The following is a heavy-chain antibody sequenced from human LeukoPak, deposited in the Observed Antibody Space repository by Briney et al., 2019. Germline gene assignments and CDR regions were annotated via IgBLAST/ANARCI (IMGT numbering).Heavy chain of an antibody. J-gene: IGHJ4*02. CDR2: IYYSGST. CDR3: ASFSGSKVFFDY. Sequence: SETLSLTCTVSGGSISSYYWSWIRQPPGKGLEWIGYIYYSGSTNYNPSLKSRVTISVDTSKNQFSLKLSSVTAADTAVYYCASFSGSKVFFDYWGQGTLVTVSS. CDR1: GGSISSYY. D-gene: IGHD1-26*01. V-gene: IGHV4-59*01.